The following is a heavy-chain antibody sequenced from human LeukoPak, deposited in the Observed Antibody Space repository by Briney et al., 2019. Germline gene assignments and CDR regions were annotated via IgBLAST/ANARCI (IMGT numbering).Heavy chain of an antibody. CDR3: ARDRAYVGFDY. CDR2: ISTSSNI. J-gene: IGHJ4*02. V-gene: IGHV3-69-1*01. Sequence: PGRSLRLSCAASGFTFTDYTINWVSQAPGKGLEWVSSISTSSNIYYADSVEGRFTVSRDNAKNSVYLQTNSLRAEDAAVYYCARDRAYVGFDYWGQGTLVTVSS. CDR1: GFTFTDYT. D-gene: IGHD4-23*01.